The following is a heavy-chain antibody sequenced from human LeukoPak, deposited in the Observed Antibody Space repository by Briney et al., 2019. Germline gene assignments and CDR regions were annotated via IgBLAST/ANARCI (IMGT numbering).Heavy chain of an antibody. V-gene: IGHV4-34*01. CDR3: ARDVVVVPAAIHYGMDV. CDR2: INHSGRT. CDR1: GGSFSDYF. Sequence: SETLSLTCAVYGGSFSDYFWGWIRQPPGKGLEWIGEINHSGRTYYNPSLKSRVTISVDTSKNQFSLNLSSVTAADTAVYYCARDVVVVPAAIHYGMDVRGQGTTVTVSS. J-gene: IGHJ6*02. D-gene: IGHD2-2*01.